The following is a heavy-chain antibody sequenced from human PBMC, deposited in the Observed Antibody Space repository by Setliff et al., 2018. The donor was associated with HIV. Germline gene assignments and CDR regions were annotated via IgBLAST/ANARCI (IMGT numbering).Heavy chain of an antibody. Sequence: SVKVSCKTSGGIISWVRQAPGQGLEWMGRIIPVGGTTNYAQKCQGRVTITADKSTSTVYMELISLRSDDTAVYYCATGLSSTDPSSNSWGQGTPVTVSS. D-gene: IGHD1-1*01. J-gene: IGHJ4*02. CDR1: GGI. V-gene: IGHV1-69*08. CDR3: ATGLSSTDPSSNS. CDR2: IIPVGGTT.